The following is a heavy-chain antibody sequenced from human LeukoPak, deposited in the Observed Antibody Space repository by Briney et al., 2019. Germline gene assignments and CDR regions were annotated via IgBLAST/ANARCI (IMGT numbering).Heavy chain of an antibody. D-gene: IGHD6-6*01. CDR3: ARYDTQEDSSSLPGSAFDI. J-gene: IGHJ3*02. CDR2: IYTSGST. Sequence: PSETLSLTCTVSGGSISSYYWSWIRQPAGKGLEWIGRIYTSGSTNYNPSLKSRVTMSVDTSKNQFSLKLSSVTAADTAVYYCARYDTQEDSSSLPGSAFDIWGQGTMVTVSS. CDR1: GGSISSYY. V-gene: IGHV4-4*07.